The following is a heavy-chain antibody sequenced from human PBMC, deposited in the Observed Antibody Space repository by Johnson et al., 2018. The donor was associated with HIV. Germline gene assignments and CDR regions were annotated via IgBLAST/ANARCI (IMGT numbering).Heavy chain of an antibody. J-gene: IGHJ3*02. V-gene: IGHV3-20*04. Sequence: VQLVESGGGVVRPGGSLRLSCAVSGFTFEDYGLSWVRQAPGKGLEWVSDINWNGDRTGYADSVKGRFTISRDNAKNSLYLQMNSLRAEDTALYYCARERYYYDSSGSYNPHAFAIWGQGTMVTVSS. CDR1: GFTFEDYG. CDR2: INWNGDRT. CDR3: ARERYYYDSSGSYNPHAFAI. D-gene: IGHD3-22*01.